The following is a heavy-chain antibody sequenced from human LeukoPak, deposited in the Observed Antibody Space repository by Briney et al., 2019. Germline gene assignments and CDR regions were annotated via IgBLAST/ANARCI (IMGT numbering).Heavy chain of an antibody. D-gene: IGHD3-3*01. CDR1: GGSISSSSYY. CDR2: IYYSGST. CDR3: AEWSGGN. J-gene: IGHJ4*02. Sequence: SETLSLPCTVSGGSISSSSYYWGWIRQPPGRGLEWIGSIYYSGSTYYNPSLKSRVTISVYTSKNQFSLKLSSVTAADTAVYYCAEWSGGNWGQGTMVTVSS. V-gene: IGHV4-39*01.